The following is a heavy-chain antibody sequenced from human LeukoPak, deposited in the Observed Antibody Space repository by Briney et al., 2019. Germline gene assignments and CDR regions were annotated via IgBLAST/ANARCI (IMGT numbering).Heavy chain of an antibody. CDR1: GHTFTRYG. CDR3: AREGWGTYSSGPYYFDY. J-gene: IGHJ4*02. D-gene: IGHD6-19*01. Sequence: GASVTVSCKASGHTFTRYGISWVRQAPGQGLEWMGWISAYNGNTNYAQKVQGRVTMTTDTSTSTAYMELRSLRSDDTAVYYCAREGWGTYSSGPYYFDYWGLGTLVTVSS. V-gene: IGHV1-18*04. CDR2: ISAYNGNT.